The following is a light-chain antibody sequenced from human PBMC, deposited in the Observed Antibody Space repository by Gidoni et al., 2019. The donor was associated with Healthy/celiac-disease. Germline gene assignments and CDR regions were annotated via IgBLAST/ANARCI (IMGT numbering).Light chain of an antibody. CDR1: QSVSSY. Sequence: EIVLTQYPATLSLSPGERATLSCRASQSVSSYLAWYQQKPGQAPRLLIYDASNRATGIPARFSGSGSGTDFTLTISSLEPEDFAVYYCQQRSSLTFGGGTKVEIK. V-gene: IGKV3-11*01. J-gene: IGKJ4*01. CDR3: QQRSSLT. CDR2: DAS.